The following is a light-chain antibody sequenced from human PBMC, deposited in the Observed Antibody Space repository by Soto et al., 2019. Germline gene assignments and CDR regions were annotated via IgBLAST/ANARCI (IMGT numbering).Light chain of an antibody. CDR3: QQYNSYTWT. V-gene: IGKV1-5*01. CDR2: DAS. CDR1: QSISSW. J-gene: IGKJ1*01. Sequence: DIQMTQSPSTLSASVGDRVTITCRASQSISSWLAWYQQKPGKAPNLLIYDASSLESGVPSRFSGGGSGTEFTLTISSLQPDDFATYYCQQYNSYTWTFGQGTKVDIK.